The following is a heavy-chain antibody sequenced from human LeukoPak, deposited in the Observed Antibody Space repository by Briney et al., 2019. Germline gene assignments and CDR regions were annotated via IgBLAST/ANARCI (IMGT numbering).Heavy chain of an antibody. V-gene: IGHV1-24*01. CDR2: FDPEDGET. D-gene: IGHD4-23*01. J-gene: IGHJ4*02. Sequence: ASVKVSCKVSGYSLTELSMHWVRQAPGKGLEWMGGFDPEDGETIYAQKFQGRVTMTEDTSTDTAYMELNSLRAEDTAVYYCARGSRGNFDYWGQGTLVTVSS. CDR3: ARGSRGNFDY. CDR1: GYSLTELS.